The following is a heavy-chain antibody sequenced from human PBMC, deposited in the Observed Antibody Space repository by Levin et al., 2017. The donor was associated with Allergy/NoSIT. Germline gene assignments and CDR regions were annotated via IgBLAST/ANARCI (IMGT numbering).Heavy chain of an antibody. D-gene: IGHD3-22*01. J-gene: IGHJ6*02. Sequence: MAGGSLRLSCAASGILFSSYDMNWVRQAPGKGLEWVSSISAGGNYIYYADSVKGRFTISRDNAKNSLFLQMNSLRAEDTAVYYCASWAMYHYDRSAFDYFYYAMDVCGQVTTVTVSS. CDR3: ASWAMYHYDRSAFDYFYYAMDV. CDR1: GILFSSYD. CDR2: ISAGGNYI. V-gene: IGHV3-21*01.